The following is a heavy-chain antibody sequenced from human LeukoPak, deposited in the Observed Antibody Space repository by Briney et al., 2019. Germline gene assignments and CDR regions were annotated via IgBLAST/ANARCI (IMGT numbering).Heavy chain of an antibody. CDR2: ITTSDGNT. CDR3: ANFVEMATNGFDC. V-gene: IGHV3-23*01. Sequence: PGGSLRLSCAASGFTFSSYTMSWVRQAPGKGLEWVSTITTSDGNTYYADSVKGRFTVSRDNSKNTLYLQMNSLRAEDTAVYYCANFVEMATNGFDCWGQGTLVTVSS. J-gene: IGHJ4*02. CDR1: GFTFSSYT. D-gene: IGHD5-24*01.